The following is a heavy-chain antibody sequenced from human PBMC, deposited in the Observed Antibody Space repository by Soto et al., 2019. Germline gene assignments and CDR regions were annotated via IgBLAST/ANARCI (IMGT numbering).Heavy chain of an antibody. Sequence: QVQLVESGGGVVQPGRSLRLSCAASGFTFSSYGMHWVRQAPGKGLEWVAVIWYDGSNKYYADSVKGRFTISRDNSKNTGYLQVNSLRAADTAVYYWALWFGLDGMDVWGQGTTVTVSS. CDR2: IWYDGSNK. D-gene: IGHD3-10*01. CDR1: GFTFSSYG. V-gene: IGHV3-33*01. J-gene: IGHJ6*02. CDR3: ALWFGLDGMDV.